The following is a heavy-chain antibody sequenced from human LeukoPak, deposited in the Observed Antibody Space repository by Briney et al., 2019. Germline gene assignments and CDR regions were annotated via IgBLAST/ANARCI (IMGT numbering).Heavy chain of an antibody. Sequence: GGSLRLSCAASGFTFSSYGMHWVRQAPGKGLEWVAVIWYDGSNKYYADSVKGRFTISRDNSKNTLYLQMNSLRAEDTAVYYCAREYGDYEFDYWGQGTLVTVSS. CDR2: IWYDGSNK. V-gene: IGHV3-33*01. J-gene: IGHJ4*02. D-gene: IGHD4-17*01. CDR3: AREYGDYEFDY. CDR1: GFTFSSYG.